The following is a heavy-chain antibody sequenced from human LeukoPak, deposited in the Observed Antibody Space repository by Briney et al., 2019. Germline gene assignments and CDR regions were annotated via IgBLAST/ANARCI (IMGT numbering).Heavy chain of an antibody. CDR3: AREVKGYYDILTGYYRDYYYYYMDV. J-gene: IGHJ6*03. Sequence: GGSLRLSCAASGFTFSSYSMNWVRQAPGKGLEWVSYISSSSSTIYYADSVKGRFTISRDNAKNSLYLQMNSLRAEDTAVYYCAREVKGYYDILTGYYRDYYYYYMDVWGKGTTVTVSS. CDR2: ISSSSSTI. D-gene: IGHD3-9*01. V-gene: IGHV3-48*01. CDR1: GFTFSSYS.